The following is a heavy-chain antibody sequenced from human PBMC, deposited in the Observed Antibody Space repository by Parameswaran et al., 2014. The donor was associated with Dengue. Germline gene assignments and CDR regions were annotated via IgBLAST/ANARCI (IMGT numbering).Heavy chain of an antibody. Sequence: VRQAPGKGLEWIGYIYYSGSTYYNPSLKSRVTISVDTSKNQFSLKLSSVTAADTAVYYCARDLSVAGDAGIDYWGQGTLVTVSS. D-gene: IGHD1-1*01. CDR3: ARDLSVAGDAGIDY. CDR2: IYYSGST. J-gene: IGHJ4*02. V-gene: IGHV4-30-4*01.